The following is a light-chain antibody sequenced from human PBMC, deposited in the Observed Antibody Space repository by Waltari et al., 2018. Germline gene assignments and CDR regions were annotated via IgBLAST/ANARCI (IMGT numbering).Light chain of an antibody. Sequence: DIHLTQSPSSLSASIGDRVSVTCRAIQFVHKSLHWYQHKPGRAPKLLIYAASALQSGVPSRFSGRGSGTEFTLTITNLQPEDFATYYCQQTYSTGTFGQGTKVE. CDR2: AAS. CDR3: QQTYSTGT. CDR1: QFVHKS. V-gene: IGKV1-39*01. J-gene: IGKJ1*01.